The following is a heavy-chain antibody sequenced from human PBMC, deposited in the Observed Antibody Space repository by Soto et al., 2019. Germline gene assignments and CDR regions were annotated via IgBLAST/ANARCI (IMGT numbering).Heavy chain of an antibody. CDR1: GYSISTYW. D-gene: IGHD5-18*01. CDR3: AALDTAMVKTAGY. J-gene: IGHJ4*02. Sequence: EVQLVESRGGLVQPGGSLRLSCAASGYSISTYWMSWVRQAPGKGLEWVANVKQDGSEEYYVDSVKGRFTISRDNAKNSLYLQMNSLRAEDTAVYYCAALDTAMVKTAGYWGQGTLVTVSS. CDR2: VKQDGSEE. V-gene: IGHV3-7*01.